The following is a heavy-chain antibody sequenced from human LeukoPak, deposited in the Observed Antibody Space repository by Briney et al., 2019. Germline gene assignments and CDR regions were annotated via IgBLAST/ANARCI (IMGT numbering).Heavy chain of an antibody. CDR2: IFYTGST. Sequence: SETLSLTCTVSGSMSSYYWSWVRQTPGKGPEWIGYIFYTGSTNYNPSLQSRVTISVDTSKNQFSLKLSSVTAADTAVYSCARGATVDTAMDYYMDVWGKGTTVTVSS. V-gene: IGHV4-59*01. J-gene: IGHJ6*03. D-gene: IGHD5-18*01. CDR1: GSMSSYY. CDR3: ARGATVDTAMDYYMDV.